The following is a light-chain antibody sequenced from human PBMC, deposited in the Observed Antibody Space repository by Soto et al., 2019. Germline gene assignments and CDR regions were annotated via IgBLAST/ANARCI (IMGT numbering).Light chain of an antibody. CDR3: QQYNNWPIT. CDR1: QSVGRDY. CDR2: NAS. Sequence: EIVLTQSPATLSLSPGERATLSCRASQSVGRDYLAWYQQKPGQAPRLVIYNASNRASGIPDRFSGSASGTEFTLTISGLQSEDFAVYYCQQYNNWPITFGQGTRLEIK. V-gene: IGKV3D-15*01. J-gene: IGKJ5*01.